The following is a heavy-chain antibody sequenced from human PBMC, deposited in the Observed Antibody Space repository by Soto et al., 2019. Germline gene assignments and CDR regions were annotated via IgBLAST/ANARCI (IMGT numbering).Heavy chain of an antibody. CDR1: GYTFTSYG. D-gene: IGHD3-9*01. CDR2: ISAYNGNT. J-gene: IGHJ4*02. Sequence: QVQLVQSGAEVKKPGASVKVSCKASGYTFTSYGISWVRQAPGQGLEWMGWISAYNGNTNYAQKLQGRVTMTTDTSTSTAYMELRSLRSDDTAVYSCARGYNDILTGYYTADYYWGQGTLVTVSS. V-gene: IGHV1-18*01. CDR3: ARGYNDILTGYYTADYY.